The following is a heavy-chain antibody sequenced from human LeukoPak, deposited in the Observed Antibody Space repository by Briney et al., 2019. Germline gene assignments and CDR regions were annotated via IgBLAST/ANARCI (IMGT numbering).Heavy chain of an antibody. V-gene: IGHV3-30*02. CDR1: GFTFSSYG. J-gene: IGHJ4*02. CDR3: AKTGYCSSTSCSIYYFDH. D-gene: IGHD2-2*03. CDR2: IRYDGSNK. Sequence: GGSLRLSCAASGFTFSSYGMHWVRQAPGKGLEWVAFIRYDGSNKYYADSVKGRFTISRDNSKNTLYLQMNSLRAEDTAVYYCAKTGYCSSTSCSIYYFDHWGQGTLVTVSS.